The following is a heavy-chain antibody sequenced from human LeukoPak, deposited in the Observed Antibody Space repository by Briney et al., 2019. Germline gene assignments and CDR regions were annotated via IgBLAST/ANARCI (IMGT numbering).Heavy chain of an antibody. CDR3: ARGYCSGGSCYRAFDI. CDR1: GYTFTGDY. Sequence: GASVKVSCKASGYTFTGDYIHWVRQAPGQGLESMGRINPDSGGTNYAQKFQGRVTMTRDTSTSTAFIDLSRLRSDDTAVYYCARGYCSGGSCYRAFDIWGQGTMVTVSS. V-gene: IGHV1-2*06. J-gene: IGHJ3*02. CDR2: INPDSGGT. D-gene: IGHD2-15*01.